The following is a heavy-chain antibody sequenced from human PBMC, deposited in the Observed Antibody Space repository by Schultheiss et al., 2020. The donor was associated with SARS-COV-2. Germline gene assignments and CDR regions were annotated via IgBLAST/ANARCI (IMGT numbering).Heavy chain of an antibody. J-gene: IGHJ4*02. V-gene: IGHV1-2*02. D-gene: IGHD2-2*01. CDR3: ARHTGASPLGVVVPAGFDY. CDR1: GYTFTGYF. Sequence: ASVKVSCKASGYTFTGYFMHWVRQAPGQGLEWMGWINPNSGGTNSAQKFQGRVTLTRDTSISTAYMELSRLRSDDTAVYYCARHTGASPLGVVVPAGFDYWGQGTLVTVSS. CDR2: INPNSGGT.